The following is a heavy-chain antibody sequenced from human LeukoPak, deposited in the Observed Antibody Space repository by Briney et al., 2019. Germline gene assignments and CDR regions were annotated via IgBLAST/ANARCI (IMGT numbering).Heavy chain of an antibody. J-gene: IGHJ4*02. Sequence: SETLSLTCAVYGGSFSGYYWSWIRQPPGKGLEWIGEINHSGSTNYNPSLKSRVTISVDTSKNQFSLKLSSVTAADTAVYYCARRRRDDYVWGSYPPTTFDYWGLGTLVTVSS. D-gene: IGHD3-16*01. V-gene: IGHV4-34*01. CDR2: INHSGST. CDR1: GGSFSGYY. CDR3: ARRRRDDYVWGSYPPTTFDY.